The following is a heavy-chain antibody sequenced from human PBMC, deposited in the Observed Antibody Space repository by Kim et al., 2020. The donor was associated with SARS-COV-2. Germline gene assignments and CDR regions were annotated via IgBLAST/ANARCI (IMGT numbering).Heavy chain of an antibody. V-gene: IGHV5-51*01. CDR1: GYSFTSYW. Sequence: GESLKISCKGSGYSFTSYWIGWVRQMPGKGLEWMGIIYPGDSDTRYSPSFQGQVTISADKSISTAYLQWSSLKASDTAMYYCARHGDSSGYYYAFDIWGQRTMVTVSS. J-gene: IGHJ3*02. D-gene: IGHD3-22*01. CDR2: IYPGDSDT. CDR3: ARHGDSSGYYYAFDI.